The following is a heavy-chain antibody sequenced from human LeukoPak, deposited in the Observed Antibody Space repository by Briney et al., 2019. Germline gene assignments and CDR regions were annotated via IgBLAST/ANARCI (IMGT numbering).Heavy chain of an antibody. CDR3: ANPAGVVDGLDP. V-gene: IGHV1-46*01. J-gene: IGHJ5*02. CDR1: GYTFTSYH. Sequence: ASVKVSCKASGYTFTSYHMHWVRQAPGQGLEWMGLINLSGGSTTYAQRFQGRVTLPRDTSTSTVYMELSSPRSEDTAVYYCANPAGVVDGLDPWGQGTLATVSS. CDR2: INLSGGST. D-gene: IGHD3-22*01.